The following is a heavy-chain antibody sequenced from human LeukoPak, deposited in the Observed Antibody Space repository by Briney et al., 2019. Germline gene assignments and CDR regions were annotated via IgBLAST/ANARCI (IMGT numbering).Heavy chain of an antibody. CDR1: GYTFTDFY. CDR3: ARENYSNYVDY. V-gene: IGHV1-2*02. CDR2: INPNTGDT. Sequence: ASVKVSCKASGYTFTDFYIHWVRQAPGQGLEWMAWINPNTGDTHYAQSLQGRVTVTRDTSISTAYMELTRLRSDDTAVFYCARENYSNYVDYWGQGSLVTVSS. D-gene: IGHD4-11*01. J-gene: IGHJ4*02.